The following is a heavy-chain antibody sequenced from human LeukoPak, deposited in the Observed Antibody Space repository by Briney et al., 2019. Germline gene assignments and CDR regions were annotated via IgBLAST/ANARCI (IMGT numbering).Heavy chain of an antibody. CDR1: GFTFSDYY. V-gene: IGHV3-11*04. Sequence: GGSLRLSCAASGFTFSDYYMSWIRQAPGKGLEWVSYISSSGSTIYYADSVKGRFTISRDNAKNSLYLQMNSLRAEDTAVYYCAKDPYVIAARGAHFDYWGQGTLVTVSS. J-gene: IGHJ4*02. D-gene: IGHD6-6*01. CDR3: AKDPYVIAARGAHFDY. CDR2: ISSSGSTI.